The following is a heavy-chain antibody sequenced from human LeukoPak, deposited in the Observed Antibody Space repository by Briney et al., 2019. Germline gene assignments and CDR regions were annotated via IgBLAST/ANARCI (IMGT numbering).Heavy chain of an antibody. D-gene: IGHD1-26*01. CDR3: VRDRDGDSGSYLIDY. Sequence: PGGSLRLSCAASGFTFSSYGMHWVRRAPGKGLEWVAVISYDGSNKYYADSVKGRFTISRDNSKNTLYLQMNSLRAEDTAVYYCVRDRDGDSGSYLIDYWGQGTLVTVSS. V-gene: IGHV3-30*03. CDR1: GFTFSSYG. CDR2: ISYDGSNK. J-gene: IGHJ4*02.